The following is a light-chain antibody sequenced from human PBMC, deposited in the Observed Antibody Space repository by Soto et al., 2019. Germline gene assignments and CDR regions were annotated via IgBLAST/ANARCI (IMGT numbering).Light chain of an antibody. CDR1: TGAVTSGSY. J-gene: IGLJ2*01. Sequence: QAVVTQEPSLTVSPGGTVTLTCASSTGAVTSGSYPSWFQQKPGQAPRALIYSTGDKHPWTPARFSAALLGDKAALKLSGVQAEDEGDYYCLLYYGDSHLVVFGGGTKLTVL. V-gene: IGLV7-43*01. CDR3: LLYYGDSHLVV. CDR2: STG.